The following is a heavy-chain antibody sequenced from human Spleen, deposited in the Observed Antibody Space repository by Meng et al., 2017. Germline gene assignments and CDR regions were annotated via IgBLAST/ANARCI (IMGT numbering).Heavy chain of an antibody. CDR2: IWYDGNNK. J-gene: IGHJ4*02. CDR3: ARGAIRKYASGWHYFDY. V-gene: IGHV3-33*01. D-gene: IGHD6-19*01. Sequence: GESLKISCAASGFIFSNYGMHWVRQAPGKGLEWVAVIWYDGNNKYSADSVKGRFTISRDNSKNTLYLQMNSLTAEDTAVYYCARGAIRKYASGWHYFDYWGQGTLVTFSS. CDR1: GFIFSNYG.